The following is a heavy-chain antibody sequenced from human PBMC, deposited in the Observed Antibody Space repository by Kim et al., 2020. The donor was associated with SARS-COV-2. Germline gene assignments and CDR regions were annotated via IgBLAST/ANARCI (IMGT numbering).Heavy chain of an antibody. Sequence: SETLSLTCTVSGGSFSSYYWSWIRQPPGQGLEWIGFIYDTGRTDYNPSLKSRVTISVDTSKKQFSLKMSSLTAADTAVYYCARRDSSNWYFDYWGLGTLVTVSS. D-gene: IGHD3-22*01. CDR2: IYDTGRT. V-gene: IGHV4-59*08. J-gene: IGHJ4*02. CDR1: GGSFSSYY. CDR3: ARRDSSNWYFDY.